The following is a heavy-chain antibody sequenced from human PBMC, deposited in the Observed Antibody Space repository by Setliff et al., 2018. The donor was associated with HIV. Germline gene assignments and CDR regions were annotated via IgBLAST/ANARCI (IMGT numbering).Heavy chain of an antibody. J-gene: IGHJ4*02. CDR3: AREGSSWYRYFDY. Sequence: SETLSLTCAVYGGAFNGYYWTWIRQSPGRGLEWIGEINHKGVTNYSPSLMRRATISAETSKNQFSLKLSSVTAADTAVYYCAREGSSWYRYFDYWGQGTLVTVSS. D-gene: IGHD6-13*01. CDR2: INHKGVT. V-gene: IGHV4-34*01. CDR1: GGAFNGYY.